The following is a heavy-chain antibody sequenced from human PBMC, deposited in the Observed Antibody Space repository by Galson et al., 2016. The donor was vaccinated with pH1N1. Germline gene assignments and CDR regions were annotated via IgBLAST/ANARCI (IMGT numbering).Heavy chain of an antibody. V-gene: IGHV1-46*03. CDR2: INPTDGNT. D-gene: IGHD3-10*01. CDR3: SRGVRKHASSGLDY. Sequence: SVKVSCKASGYSLTTYYIHWVRQAPGQGLESMGVINPTDGNTDYAQKFQDRVTMTWDMSTSTAYMDLGSLRSEDTAVYFCSRGVRKHASSGLDYWGQGTLVTVSS. CDR1: GYSLTTYY. J-gene: IGHJ4*02.